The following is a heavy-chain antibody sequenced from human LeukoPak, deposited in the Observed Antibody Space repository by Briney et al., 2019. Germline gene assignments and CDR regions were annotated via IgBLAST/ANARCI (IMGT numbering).Heavy chain of an antibody. Sequence: PGGSLRLSCAASGFTFTSYEMNWVRQAPGKGLEWVSYISSSGSTIYYADSVKGRFTISRDNAKNSLYLQMNSLRAEDTALYYCVSQRVWGPYWGQEPLVPVSS. D-gene: IGHD3-16*01. CDR2: ISSSGSTI. J-gene: IGHJ4*02. CDR1: GFTFTSYE. CDR3: VSQRVWGPY. V-gene: IGHV3-48*03.